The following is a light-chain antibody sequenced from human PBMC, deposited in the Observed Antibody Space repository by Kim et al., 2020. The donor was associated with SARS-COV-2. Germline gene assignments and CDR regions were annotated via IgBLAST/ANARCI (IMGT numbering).Light chain of an antibody. CDR3: QQYSDSPYT. CDR2: GAS. J-gene: IGKJ2*01. CDR1: QTISKNQ. Sequence: EVVLTQSPGTLSLSPGERATLSCRASQTISKNQIAWYQQKPGQAPTLLIYGASTRATGIPDRFSGSGSATDFTLIISTLEPGDFAVFSCQQYSDSPYTFGQGPNLEL. V-gene: IGKV3-20*01.